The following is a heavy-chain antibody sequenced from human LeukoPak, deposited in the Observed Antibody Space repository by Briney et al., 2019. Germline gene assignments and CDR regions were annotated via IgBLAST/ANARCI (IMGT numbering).Heavy chain of an antibody. CDR3: ARGLHDRSWYGAH. J-gene: IGHJ4*02. D-gene: IGHD6-13*01. CDR2: LPPDGSYQ. CDR1: GFTFSDYT. Sequence: GGSLRLSCAASGFTFSDYTMQWVRQAPGKGLEWVALLPPDGSYQYYADSLKGRFTISRDNFKNALYLQMNSLRLDDTAVYYCARGLHDRSWYGAHWGQGTLLSVSS. V-gene: IGHV3-30*04.